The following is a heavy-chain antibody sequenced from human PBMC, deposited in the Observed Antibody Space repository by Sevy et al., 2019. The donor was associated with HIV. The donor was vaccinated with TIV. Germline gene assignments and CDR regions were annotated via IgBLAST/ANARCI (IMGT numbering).Heavy chain of an antibody. V-gene: IGHV3-23*01. Sequence: GGSLRLSCAASGFTFSSYAMSWVRQAPGKGLEWVSAISGSGGSTYYADSVKGRFTISRENSKNTLYLQMNSLRAEDTAVYYCAKAPITMVQGVIIGGMDVWGQGTTVTVSS. J-gene: IGHJ6*02. CDR3: AKAPITMVQGVIIGGMDV. CDR2: ISGSGGST. CDR1: GFTFSSYA. D-gene: IGHD3-10*01.